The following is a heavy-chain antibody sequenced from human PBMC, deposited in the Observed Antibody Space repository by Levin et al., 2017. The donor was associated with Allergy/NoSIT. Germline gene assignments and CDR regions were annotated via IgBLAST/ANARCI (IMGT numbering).Heavy chain of an antibody. CDR2: INHSGST. Sequence: SPTLSLPCAVYGGSFSGSYWSWIRPPPGKGLEWIGEINHSGSTNYNPSLKSRVTISVDTSKNQFSLKLSSVTAADTAVYYCARRPRLRYFDWLPNDWYFDLWGRGTLVTVSS. D-gene: IGHD3-9*01. CDR3: ARRPRLRYFDWLPNDWYFDL. CDR1: GGSFSGSY. J-gene: IGHJ2*01. V-gene: IGHV4-34*01.